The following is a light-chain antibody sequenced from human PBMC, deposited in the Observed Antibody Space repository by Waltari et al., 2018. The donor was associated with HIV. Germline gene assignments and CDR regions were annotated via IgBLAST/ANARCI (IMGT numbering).Light chain of an antibody. J-gene: IGLJ1*01. CDR1: SSDVGRYNY. V-gene: IGLV2-14*01. Sequence: QSALTQPASVSGSPGQSITISCTGTSSDVGRYNYLSWYQHHPGKAPKLMIYEVLNRPSGISNRFSGSKSGNTASLTISGLQAEDEADYYCSSYTINNDYVFGTGTRVTVL. CDR3: SSYTINNDYV. CDR2: EVL.